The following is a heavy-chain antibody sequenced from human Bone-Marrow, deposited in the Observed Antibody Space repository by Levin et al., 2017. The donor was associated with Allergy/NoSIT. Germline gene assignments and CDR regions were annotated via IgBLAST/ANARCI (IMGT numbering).Heavy chain of an antibody. CDR2: ISIHGSDI. CDR3: VRLVISTLVMTPIDYFDN. D-gene: IGHD2-21*02. V-gene: IGHV3-30*04. CDR1: GLNFSDYV. J-gene: IGHJ4*02. Sequence: GGSLRLSCAVSGLNFSDYVMHWVRQPPGKGLEWVAAISIHGSDIYYADSVKGRFTISRDNSKNTLFLQMNSLRPDDTAVYYCVRLVISTLVMTPIDYFDNWGQGTLVTVSS.